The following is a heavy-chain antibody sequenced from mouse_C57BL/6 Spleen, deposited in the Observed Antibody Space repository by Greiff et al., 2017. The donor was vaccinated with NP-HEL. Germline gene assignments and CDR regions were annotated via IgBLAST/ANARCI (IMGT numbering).Heavy chain of an antibody. Sequence: QVQLQQPGAELVRPGSSVKLSCKASGYTFTSYWMHWVKQRPLQGLEWIGNIDPSDSETHYNQKFKDKATLTVDKSSSTAYMQLSSLTSEDSAVYYCARCDSSGPYYAMDYWGQGTSVTVSS. CDR3: ARCDSSGPYYAMDY. CDR1: GYTFTSYW. D-gene: IGHD3-2*02. V-gene: IGHV1-52*01. J-gene: IGHJ4*01. CDR2: IDPSDSET.